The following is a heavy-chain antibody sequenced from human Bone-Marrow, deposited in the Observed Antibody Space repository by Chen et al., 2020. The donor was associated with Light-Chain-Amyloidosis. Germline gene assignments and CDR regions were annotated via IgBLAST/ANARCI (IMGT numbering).Heavy chain of an antibody. D-gene: IGHD2-8*01. CDR3: AELLDNRYAST. V-gene: IGHV4-39*01. CDR1: GGSVSSRGFY. J-gene: IGHJ5*02. CDR2: ITFSGNT. Sequence: QLQLQESGPELAKPSETLSLTCKVSGGSVSSRGFYWGWICQSPGRGLESIASITFSGNTYYNPTLKSRVTMSIDTSKNQFSMRVTSVTAADTALYYWAELLDNRYASTWGQGTLVTVSS.